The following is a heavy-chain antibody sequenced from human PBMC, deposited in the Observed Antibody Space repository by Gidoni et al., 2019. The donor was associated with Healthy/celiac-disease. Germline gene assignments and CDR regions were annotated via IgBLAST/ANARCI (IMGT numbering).Heavy chain of an antibody. Sequence: QVQLVESGGGLVKPGGSLRLSCAASGFTFRDYYMSWIRKAPGKGLGWVSYISSSGSTIYYADSVKGRFTISRENAKNSLYLQMNSLRAEDTAVYYCASLGILRLSYYYYYMDVWGKGTTVTVSS. D-gene: IGHD3-16*01. V-gene: IGHV3-11*01. J-gene: IGHJ6*03. CDR3: ASLGILRLSYYYYYMDV. CDR2: ISSSGSTI. CDR1: GFTFRDYY.